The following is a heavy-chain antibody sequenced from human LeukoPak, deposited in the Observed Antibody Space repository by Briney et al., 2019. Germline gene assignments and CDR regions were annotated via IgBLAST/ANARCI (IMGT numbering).Heavy chain of an antibody. CDR1: GYTFSGFY. V-gene: IGHV1-2*02. D-gene: IGHD6-19*01. CDR3: ARNGIAVAGYDY. Sequence: ASVKVSCKASGYTFSGFYLHWVRQAPGQGLEWMGWIHPNNGATNDAQKFQGRITMTRDTSINTAYMELSGLTSDDTAVYYCARNGIAVAGYDYWGQGTVVSVSS. J-gene: IGHJ4*02. CDR2: IHPNNGAT.